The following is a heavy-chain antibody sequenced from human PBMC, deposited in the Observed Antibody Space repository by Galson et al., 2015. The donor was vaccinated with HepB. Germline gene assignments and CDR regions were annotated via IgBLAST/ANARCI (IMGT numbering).Heavy chain of an antibody. J-gene: IGHJ1*01. CDR3: ARNTLLYSSSSSYFQH. CDR1: GFTFSSYS. V-gene: IGHV3-21*01. CDR2: ISSSSSYI. D-gene: IGHD6-6*01. Sequence: SLRLSCAASGFTFSSYSMNWVRQAPGKGLEWVSSISSSSSYIYYADSVKGRFTISRDNAKNSLYLQVNSLRAEDTAVYYCARNTLLYSSSSSYFQHWGQGTLVTVSS.